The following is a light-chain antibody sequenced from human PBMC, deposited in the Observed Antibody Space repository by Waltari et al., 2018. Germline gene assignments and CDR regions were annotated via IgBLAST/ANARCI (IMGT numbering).Light chain of an antibody. CDR2: AAS. J-gene: IGKJ4*01. V-gene: IGKV1-12*01. CDR3: QQAHSVPLT. CDR1: HDVGTY. Sequence: IQMNQSASSACDSIGDRVSFTCRASHDVGTYVTWYQQKPGQAPKLLIYAASTLQRGVPWRFSGSGSGTDFTFTISSLQPEDSATYYCQQAHSVPLTFGGGTKVDVK.